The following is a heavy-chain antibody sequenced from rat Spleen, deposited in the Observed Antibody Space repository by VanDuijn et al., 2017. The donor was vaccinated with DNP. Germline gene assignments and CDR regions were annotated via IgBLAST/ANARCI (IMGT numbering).Heavy chain of an antibody. CDR3: ATGGILRMPMAFFDY. CDR2: INKDSSTI. Sequence: EVQLVESGGGLVQPGGSLKLSCAASGFNFSDYWMGWVRQAPGKGLEWIGEINKDSSTITYIPSLKDKFTISRDNDQNTLYLQMDSLRSEDTATYYCATGGILRMPMAFFDYWGQGVMVTVSS. CDR1: GFNFSDYW. J-gene: IGHJ2*01. D-gene: IGHD1-6*01. V-gene: IGHV4-2*01.